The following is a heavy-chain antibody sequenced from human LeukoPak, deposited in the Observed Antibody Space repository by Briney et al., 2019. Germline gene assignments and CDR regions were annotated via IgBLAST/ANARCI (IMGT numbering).Heavy chain of an antibody. J-gene: IGHJ4*02. CDR1: GGTFSSYA. Sequence: ASVKVSCKASGGTFSSYAISWVRQAPGQGLEWMGGIIPIFGTANYAQKSQGRVTITADESTSTAYMELSSLRSEDTAVYYCARGVLENIAQYYFDYWGQGTLVTVSS. CDR3: ARGVLENIAQYYFDY. V-gene: IGHV1-69*01. D-gene: IGHD2/OR15-2a*01. CDR2: IIPIFGTA.